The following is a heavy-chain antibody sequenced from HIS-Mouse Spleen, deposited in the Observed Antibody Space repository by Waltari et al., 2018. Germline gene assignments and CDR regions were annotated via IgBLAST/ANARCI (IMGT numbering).Heavy chain of an antibody. CDR3: AKDGIAVAGSDAFDI. D-gene: IGHD6-19*01. V-gene: IGHV3-9*01. Sequence: EVQLVESGGCLVQPGRSLRLSCAASGFTFDDYAMHWVRQAPGKGLEWVSGISWNSGSIGYADSVKGRFTISRDNAKNSLYLQMNSLRAEDTALYYCAKDGIAVAGSDAFDIWGQGTMVTVSS. CDR2: ISWNSGSI. CDR1: GFTFDDYA. J-gene: IGHJ3*02.